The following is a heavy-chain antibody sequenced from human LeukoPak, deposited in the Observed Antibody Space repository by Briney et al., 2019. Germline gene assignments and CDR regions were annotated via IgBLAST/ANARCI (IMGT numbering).Heavy chain of an antibody. Sequence: PGGSLRLSCAASGFTFDEYAMHWVRQAPGKGLERVSGVSWNSGNIGYVDSVKGRFTISRDNAKNSLYLQMNSLRAEDTALYYCAKDIRGDSHGIDCWGQGTLVTVSS. CDR3: AKDIRGDSHGIDC. CDR1: GFTFDEYA. CDR2: VSWNSGNI. J-gene: IGHJ4*02. V-gene: IGHV3-9*01. D-gene: IGHD5-18*01.